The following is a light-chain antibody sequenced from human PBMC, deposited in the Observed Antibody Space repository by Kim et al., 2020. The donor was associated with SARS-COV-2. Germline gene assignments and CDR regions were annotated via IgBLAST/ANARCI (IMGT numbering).Light chain of an antibody. CDR1: QNINSH. J-gene: IGKJ3*01. CDR3: QQTYISPFT. Sequence: AAGGDRVTITCRTSQNINSHLNWYHQKPGRAPKLLIYAASTLQGGVPSRFSGSGSETDFTLTISSLQPEDFATYFCQQTYISPFTFGPGTKVDIK. V-gene: IGKV1-39*01. CDR2: AAS.